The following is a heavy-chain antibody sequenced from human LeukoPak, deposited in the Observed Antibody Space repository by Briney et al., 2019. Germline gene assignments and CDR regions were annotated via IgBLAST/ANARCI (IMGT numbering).Heavy chain of an antibody. CDR3: ARPDLVDHYFDY. CDR2: INHSGST. V-gene: IGHV4-34*01. D-gene: IGHD1-14*01. CDR1: GGSFSGYY. Sequence: SETLSLTCAVYGGSFSGYYWSWIRQPPGKGLEWIGEINHSGSTNYNPSLKSRVTISVDTSRNQFSLKLNSVTAADTAVYYCARPDLVDHYFDYWGQGTLVTVSA. J-gene: IGHJ4*02.